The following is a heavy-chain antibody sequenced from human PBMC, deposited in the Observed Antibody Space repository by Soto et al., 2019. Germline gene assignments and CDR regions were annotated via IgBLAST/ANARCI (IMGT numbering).Heavy chain of an antibody. D-gene: IGHD5-12*01. V-gene: IGHV1-69*01. CDR1: GGTFSSYA. CDR3: AREGPKMATIDYFDY. Sequence: QVQLVQSGAEVKKPGSSVKVSCKASGGTFSSYAISWVRQAPGQGLEWMGGIIPIFGTANYAQKFQGRVTITADESTSTAYMEVGSMRSEDTAVYYCAREGPKMATIDYFDYWGQGTLVTVSS. CDR2: IIPIFGTA. J-gene: IGHJ4*02.